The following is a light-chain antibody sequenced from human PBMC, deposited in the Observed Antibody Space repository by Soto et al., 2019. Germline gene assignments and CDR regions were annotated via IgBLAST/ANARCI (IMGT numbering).Light chain of an antibody. CDR2: DAS. CDR3: QQYDNLPSIT. V-gene: IGKV1-5*01. Sequence: DIQMTQSPSTLSASVGDRVTITCRASQDISGWLAWYQQKPGKAPKVLIYDASSLESGVPLRFSGSGSGTDFTFTISSLQPEDIATYYCQQYDNLPSITFGQGTRLEIK. CDR1: QDISGW. J-gene: IGKJ5*01.